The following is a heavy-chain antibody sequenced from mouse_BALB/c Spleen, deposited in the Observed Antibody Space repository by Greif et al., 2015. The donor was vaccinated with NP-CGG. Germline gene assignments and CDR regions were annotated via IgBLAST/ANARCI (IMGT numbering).Heavy chain of an antibody. CDR1: GCTFSSYA. V-gene: IGHV5-6-5*01. CDR3: ARGGAITTVVRDYYFDY. CDR2: ISSGGST. Sequence: EVMLVESGGGLVKPGGSRKLSCAASGCTFSSYAMSWVRQTPEKRLERVASISSGGSTYYPDSVKGRFTIPRDNARNILYLEMSSLRSEDTAMYYCARGGAITTVVRDYYFDYWGQGTTLTVSS. J-gene: IGHJ2*01. D-gene: IGHD1-1*01.